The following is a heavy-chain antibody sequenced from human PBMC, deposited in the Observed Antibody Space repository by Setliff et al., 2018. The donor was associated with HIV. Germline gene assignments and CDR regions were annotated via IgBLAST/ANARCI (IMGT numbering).Heavy chain of an antibody. D-gene: IGHD3-22*01. J-gene: IGHJ4*02. CDR1: GFSLNTSGVG. CDR3: ARNMRTSYYDSSGYYFFDN. V-gene: IGHV2-5*01. Sequence: VSGLRWEPTQTLTLTCTFSGFSLNTSGVGVGWIRQPPGKVLEWLALIYWNDDKRYSPSLKSRLTITKDTSKNQVVLAMTNMDPVDTATYYCARNMRTSYYDSSGYYFFDNWGQGTQVTVSS. CDR2: IYWNDDK.